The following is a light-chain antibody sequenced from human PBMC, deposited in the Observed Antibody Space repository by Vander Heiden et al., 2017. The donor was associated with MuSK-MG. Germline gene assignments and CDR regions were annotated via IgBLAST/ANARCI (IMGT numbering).Light chain of an antibody. Sequence: EIVMTQSPATLSVSPGERATLSCRASQSVSIYLAWYQQKPGQAPRLLIYDASTRAPGVAARFSGSGSGTEFTLTISSLQSEDFAIYYCQQYDKWPVWTFGLGTKVEMK. J-gene: IGKJ1*01. CDR2: DAS. CDR3: QQYDKWPVWT. CDR1: QSVSIY. V-gene: IGKV3-15*01.